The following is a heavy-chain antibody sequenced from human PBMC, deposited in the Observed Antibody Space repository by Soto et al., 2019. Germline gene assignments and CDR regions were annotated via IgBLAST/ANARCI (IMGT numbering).Heavy chain of an antibody. CDR3: ARVFGIAAAGLYYFDY. J-gene: IGHJ4*02. CDR2: IYYSGST. CDR1: GGSISSGDYY. Sequence: SETLSLTCTVSGGSISSGDYYWSWIRQPPGKGLEWIGYIYYSGSTYYNPSLKSRVTISVDTSKNQFSLKLSSVTAADTAVYYCARVFGIAAAGLYYFDYWGQGTLVTVSS. D-gene: IGHD6-13*01. V-gene: IGHV4-30-4*01.